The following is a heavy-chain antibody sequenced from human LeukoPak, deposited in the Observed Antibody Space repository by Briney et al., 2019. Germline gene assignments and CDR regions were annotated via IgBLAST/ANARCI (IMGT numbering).Heavy chain of an antibody. D-gene: IGHD3/OR15-3a*01. CDR2: IIPIFGTA. CDR3: ASHRMIYVY. CDR1: GGTFSSYA. Sequence: LVKVSCKASGGTFSSYAISWVRQAPGQGLEGMGRIIPIFGTANFAQKFQVRVTITTDESTSTAYMELSSLRSEDTAVYYCASHRMIYVYWGQGTLVTVSS. J-gene: IGHJ4*02. V-gene: IGHV1-69*05.